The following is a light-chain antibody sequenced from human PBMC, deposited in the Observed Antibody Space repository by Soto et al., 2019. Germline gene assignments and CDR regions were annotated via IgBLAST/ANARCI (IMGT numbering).Light chain of an antibody. J-gene: IGKJ3*01. CDR3: QQYNDWPRT. V-gene: IGKV3D-15*01. CDR1: QSVSSN. CDR2: GVS. Sequence: EIVMTQSPATLSVSPGERATLSCRAGQSVSSNLAWYQQKPGQAPRLLLYGVSTRATGIPARFSGSGSGTEFTLTISSLQSEDFAVYYCQQYNDWPRTFGPGTKVDFK.